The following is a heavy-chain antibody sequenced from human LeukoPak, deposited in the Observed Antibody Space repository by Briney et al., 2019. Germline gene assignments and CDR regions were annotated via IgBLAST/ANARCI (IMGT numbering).Heavy chain of an antibody. CDR2: IYYSGST. CDR3: ARGFSY. J-gene: IGHJ4*02. V-gene: IGHV4-39*01. Sequence: SETLSLTCTVSGGSIITSTYNWGWIRQPPGKGLEWIGSIYYSGSTYYNPSLKSRVTISVDTSKNQFSLKLTSVTAADTAVYFCARGFSYWGQGTLVTVSS. CDR1: GGSIITSTYN. D-gene: IGHD3-3*01.